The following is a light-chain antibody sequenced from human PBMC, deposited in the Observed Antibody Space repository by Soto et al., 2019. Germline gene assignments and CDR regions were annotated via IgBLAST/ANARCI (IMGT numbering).Light chain of an antibody. CDR3: QQYGSSPYT. CDR1: QSVSSNY. Sequence: EIVLTQSPGTLSLSPGERATLSCRASQSVSSNYLAWYQQTPGQAPRLLIYGAASRATDIPDRFSGSGSGTDFTLTISRLEPEDFAVYYCQQYGSSPYTFGQGTKLDIK. J-gene: IGKJ2*01. CDR2: GAA. V-gene: IGKV3-20*01.